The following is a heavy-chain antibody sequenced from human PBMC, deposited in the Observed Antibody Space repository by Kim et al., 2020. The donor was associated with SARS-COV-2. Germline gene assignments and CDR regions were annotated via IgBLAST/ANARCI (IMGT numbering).Heavy chain of an antibody. V-gene: IGHV3-23*01. CDR2: ISGSGGST. D-gene: IGHD3-3*01. Sequence: GGSLRLSCAASGFTFSSYAMSWVRQAPGKGLEWVSAISGSGGSTYYADSVKGRFTISRDNSKNTLYLQMNSLRAEDTAVYYCAKVPPGDFWSGYYLFTYYFDYWGQGTLVTVSS. J-gene: IGHJ4*02. CDR3: AKVPPGDFWSGYYLFTYYFDY. CDR1: GFTFSSYA.